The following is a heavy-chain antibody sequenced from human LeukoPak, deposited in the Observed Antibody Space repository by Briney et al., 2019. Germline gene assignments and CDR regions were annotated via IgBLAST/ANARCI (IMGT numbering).Heavy chain of an antibody. Sequence: GGSLRLSCTASGSTFAEYAVSWFRQAPGKGLEWVGFIRSTAYSGTTENAASVKGRFTFSRDDSKSVAYLQMNSLKIEDTAIYYCSRADYYDSSEVAFDIWGQGTMVIVSS. V-gene: IGHV3-49*03. CDR2: IRSTAYSGTT. D-gene: IGHD3-22*01. CDR1: GSTFAEYA. CDR3: SRADYYDSSEVAFDI. J-gene: IGHJ3*02.